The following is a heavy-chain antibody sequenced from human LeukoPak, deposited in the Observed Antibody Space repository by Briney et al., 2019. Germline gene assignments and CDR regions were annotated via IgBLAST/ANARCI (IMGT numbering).Heavy chain of an antibody. Sequence: GRSLRLSCAATGFTFRSYGFHLVRQAPGKGLEWMAVISYDGSNKYYADSVMGRFAISRDDSKNTVSLQMNSLRAEDTAVYYCATIAFHIWGQGTLVTVSS. CDR3: ATIAFHI. V-gene: IGHV3-30*03. CDR1: GFTFRSYG. CDR2: ISYDGSNK. J-gene: IGHJ3*02.